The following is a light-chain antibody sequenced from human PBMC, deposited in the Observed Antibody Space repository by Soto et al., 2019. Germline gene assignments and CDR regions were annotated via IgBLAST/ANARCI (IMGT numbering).Light chain of an antibody. CDR3: KKYGSSPRRT. J-gene: IGKJ1*01. Sequence: EIVLTQSPGTLSLSPGERATLSCRASQSVSSSYLAWYQQKPGQAPRLLIYGASSRATGIPDRFSGSGSGTDFTLTISRLEPEDFAVYYCKKYGSSPRRTFGQGTKVEIK. CDR1: QSVSSSY. CDR2: GAS. V-gene: IGKV3-20*01.